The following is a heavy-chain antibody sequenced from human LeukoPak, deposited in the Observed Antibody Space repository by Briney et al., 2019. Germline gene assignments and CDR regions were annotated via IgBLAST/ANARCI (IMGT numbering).Heavy chain of an antibody. Sequence: SETLSLTCTDSGGSISTTHFYWGWIRQPPGKGLEWIGSIFYSGSTFYNPSLKSRLTISVDTSKNQFSLKLRSVTAADTAVYYCARGDRLEYGGNGPDFWGQGTLVTVSS. D-gene: IGHD4/OR15-4a*01. V-gene: IGHV4-39*01. J-gene: IGHJ4*02. CDR1: GGSISTTHFY. CDR2: IFYSGST. CDR3: ARGDRLEYGGNGPDF.